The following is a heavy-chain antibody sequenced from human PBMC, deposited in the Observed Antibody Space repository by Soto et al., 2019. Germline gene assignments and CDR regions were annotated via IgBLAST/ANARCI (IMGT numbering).Heavy chain of an antibody. Sequence: QLQLQESGSGLVKPSQTLSLTCAVSGGSISSGGYSWSWIRQPPGKGLEWIGYIYHSGSTYYNPSRKSRVTIAVDRSKNQFSLKLSSVTAADTAVYYCARGGNYRFYYYGMDVWGQGTTVTVSS. CDR1: GGSISSGGYS. CDR3: ARGGNYRFYYYGMDV. J-gene: IGHJ6*02. D-gene: IGHD1-7*01. V-gene: IGHV4-30-2*01. CDR2: IYHSGST.